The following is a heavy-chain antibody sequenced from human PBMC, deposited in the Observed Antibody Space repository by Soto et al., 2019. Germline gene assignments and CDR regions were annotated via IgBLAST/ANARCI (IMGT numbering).Heavy chain of an antibody. CDR1: GDSISTNYF. D-gene: IGHD6-19*01. Sequence: QVLLQESGPGLVQPSGTLSLSCAVSGDSISTNYFWGWVRQPPGKGLEWVGDISHSGSVNYNPSLKSRVTISIDKSKNQFSLKLISVTAADTAVYYCARSFGWYAIDYWGQGTLVIVSS. CDR3: ARSFGWYAIDY. J-gene: IGHJ4*02. V-gene: IGHV4-4*02. CDR2: ISHSGSV.